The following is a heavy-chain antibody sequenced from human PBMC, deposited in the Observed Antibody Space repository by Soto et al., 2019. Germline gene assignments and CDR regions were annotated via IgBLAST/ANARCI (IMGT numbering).Heavy chain of an antibody. J-gene: IGHJ6*02. D-gene: IGHD3-22*01. CDR2: INPSGGST. V-gene: IGHV1-46*01. Sequence: GASVKVSWKASGYTFTSYYMHWVQQAPGQGLEWMGIINPSGGSTSYAQKFQGRVTMTRDTSTSTVYMELSSLRSEDTAVYYCARARHDSSGFKRPQYGMDVWGQGTTVTVSS. CDR3: ARARHDSSGFKRPQYGMDV. CDR1: GYTFTSYY.